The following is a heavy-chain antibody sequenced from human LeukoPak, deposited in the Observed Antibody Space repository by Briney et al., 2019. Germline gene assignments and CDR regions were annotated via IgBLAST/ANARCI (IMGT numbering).Heavy chain of an antibody. V-gene: IGHV1-2*02. CDR1: GYTFTGYY. D-gene: IGHD6-19*01. Sequence: ASVKVSCKASGYTFTGYYMHWVRQAPGQGLEWMGWINPNSGGTNYAQKFQGRVTMTRDTSISTAYMELSRLRSDDTAVYYCAREWVALAGHGFDYWGQGTLVTVSS. J-gene: IGHJ4*02. CDR3: AREWVALAGHGFDY. CDR2: INPNSGGT.